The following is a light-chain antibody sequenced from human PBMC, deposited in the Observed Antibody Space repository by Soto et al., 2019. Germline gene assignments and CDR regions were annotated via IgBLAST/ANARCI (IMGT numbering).Light chain of an antibody. CDR1: SSDVGSYNL. CDR2: DVS. Sequence: QSVLTQPASVSGSPGQSITISCTGTSSDVGSYNLVSWYQHHPGKAPKLMIYDVSERPSGVSNRFSGSKSGNTASLTISGLQAEDEADYYCCSYAGSSTVVFGGGTKLTVL. V-gene: IGLV2-23*02. J-gene: IGLJ3*02. CDR3: CSYAGSSTVV.